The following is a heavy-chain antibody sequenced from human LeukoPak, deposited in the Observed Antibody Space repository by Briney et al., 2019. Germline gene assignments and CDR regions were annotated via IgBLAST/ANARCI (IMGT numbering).Heavy chain of an antibody. CDR1: GGSFNGYF. CDR3: ARGQRAGNLAARAFDN. Sequence: SETLSLTCAVYGGSFNGYFCTWIRQPPGKGLEWIAEINHSGSTNYNPTLKSRVTLSVDWSKNQFSLKVSSVTAADTAVYYCARGQRAGNLAARAFDNWGPGTPVTVS. D-gene: IGHD3-10*01. V-gene: IGHV4-34*01. J-gene: IGHJ4*02. CDR2: INHSGST.